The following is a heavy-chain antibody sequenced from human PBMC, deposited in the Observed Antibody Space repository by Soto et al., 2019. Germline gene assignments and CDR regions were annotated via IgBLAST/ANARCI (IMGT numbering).Heavy chain of an antibody. CDR3: APMGV. J-gene: IGHJ6*02. V-gene: IGHV3-30*03. Sequence: GGSLRLSCAASGFTFSSYGMHWVRQAPGRGLEWVAVMSYDNSTYYAGSVKGRFTISRDNSKNTLYLQMNSLRVEDTAVYYCAPMGVWGQGTTVTVS. CDR2: MSYDNST. CDR1: GFTFSSYG.